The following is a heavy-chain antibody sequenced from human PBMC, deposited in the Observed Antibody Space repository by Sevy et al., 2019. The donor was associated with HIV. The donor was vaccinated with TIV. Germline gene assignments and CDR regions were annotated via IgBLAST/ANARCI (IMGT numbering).Heavy chain of an antibody. CDR1: GFTFSTYD. D-gene: IGHD3-16*01. CDR3: AKNRPPGGSYFSRHGMDV. Sequence: GGSLRLSCAASGFTFSTYDIHWVRQAPGKGLEWVAIISNDGSYRYYADSVRGRFSMYRDNSKDTAYLQMSGLSIEDTAVYYCAKNRPPGGSYFSRHGMDVWGRGTTVTVSS. J-gene: IGHJ6*02. CDR2: ISNDGSYR. V-gene: IGHV3-30*18.